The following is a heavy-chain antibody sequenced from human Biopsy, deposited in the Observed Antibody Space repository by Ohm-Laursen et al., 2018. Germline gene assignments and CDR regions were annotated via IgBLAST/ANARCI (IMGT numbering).Heavy chain of an antibody. J-gene: IGHJ4*02. Sequence: GASVKVSCKTSGYPFITYGISWVRQAPGQGLEWMGWISAYNGHTKFARKFQDRVTMTTDTSTTTAYMDLRSLRSDDTAVYYSARDPHGEGRDYGSYFDYWGQGTLVTVSS. D-gene: IGHD4-17*01. CDR1: GYPFITYG. V-gene: IGHV1-18*01. CDR3: ARDPHGEGRDYGSYFDY. CDR2: ISAYNGHT.